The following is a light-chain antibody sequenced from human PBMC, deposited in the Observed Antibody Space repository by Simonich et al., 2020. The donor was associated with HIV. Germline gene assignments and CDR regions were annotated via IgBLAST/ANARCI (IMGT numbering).Light chain of an antibody. CDR3: LQRSNWPLT. J-gene: IGKJ4*01. Sequence: EIVLTQSPATLSSSPGERATLSCRASESVSRYLAWYQQKLGQAPRLLIYDASNRATGIPARFSGSGSGTDFTLTISSLEPEDFAVYYCLQRSNWPLTFGGGTKVEIK. CDR1: ESVSRY. CDR2: DAS. V-gene: IGKV3-11*01.